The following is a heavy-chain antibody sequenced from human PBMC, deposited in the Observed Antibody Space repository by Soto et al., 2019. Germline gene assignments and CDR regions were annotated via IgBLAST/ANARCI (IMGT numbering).Heavy chain of an antibody. Sequence: TSVKVSSKASGGTFSSYAISWVRKAPRQGLELMGGITPIFGTPNYAQKLQGRVTITADESTSTAYMELSRLRSGDTAVYYCDRGMYYYDSSGYYRARFHGMGVWGQGTTVTVSS. V-gene: IGHV1-69*13. CDR2: ITPIFGTP. CDR1: GGTFSSYA. CDR3: DRGMYYYDSSGYYRARFHGMGV. D-gene: IGHD3-22*01. J-gene: IGHJ6*02.